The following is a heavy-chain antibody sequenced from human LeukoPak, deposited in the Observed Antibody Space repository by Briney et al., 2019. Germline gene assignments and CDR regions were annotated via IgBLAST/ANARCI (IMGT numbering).Heavy chain of an antibody. V-gene: IGHV4-39*01. Sequence: PSETLSLTCTVSGVSIISSRYYWSWIRQPPGKGLEWVGSIYYNGKPYYNPSLKSRVTISQKTSKNQFSLKLTSVTAADKAVYYCARPRSGQYYFDDWGQGNLVTVSS. CDR3: ARPRSGQYYFDD. CDR1: GVSIISSRYY. CDR2: IYYNGKP. D-gene: IGHD2-15*01. J-gene: IGHJ4*02.